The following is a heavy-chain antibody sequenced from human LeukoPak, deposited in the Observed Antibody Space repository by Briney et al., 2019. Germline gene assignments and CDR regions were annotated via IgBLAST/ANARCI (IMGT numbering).Heavy chain of an antibody. J-gene: IGHJ5*02. Sequence: PSQTLSLTCTVSGGSISSGSYYWSWIRQPAGRGLEWIGRIYASGSSNYNPSLKSRVTISVDTSKNQFSLRLTSVTAADTAMYYCAREYYSDWFDPWGQGTLVTVSS. D-gene: IGHD2/OR15-2a*01. CDR3: AREYYSDWFDP. CDR2: IYASGSS. CDR1: GGSISSGSYY. V-gene: IGHV4-61*02.